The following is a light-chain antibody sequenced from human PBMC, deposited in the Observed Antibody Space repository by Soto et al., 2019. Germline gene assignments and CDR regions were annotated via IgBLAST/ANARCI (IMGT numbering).Light chain of an antibody. CDR1: QSVRSSY. Sequence: ETVLTQSPGTLSLTPGERVTLSCRASQSVRSSYLAWYQQKPGQAPRLLIYGASGRATGIPDRFSGSGSGTDFTLTISRLEPEDFAVYYCQQYGHPPQTFGQGTKVEIK. CDR3: QQYGHPPQT. CDR2: GAS. V-gene: IGKV3-20*01. J-gene: IGKJ1*01.